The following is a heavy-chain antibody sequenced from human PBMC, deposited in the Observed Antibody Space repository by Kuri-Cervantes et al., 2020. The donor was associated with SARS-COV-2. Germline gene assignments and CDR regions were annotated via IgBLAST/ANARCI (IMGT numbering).Heavy chain of an antibody. CDR1: GFPFHNYG. J-gene: IGHJ6*03. CDR2: IWYDGKNE. CDR3: SRGAANYYMGV. V-gene: IGHV3-33*07. D-gene: IGHD3-16*01. Sequence: GESLKISCVTSGFPFHNYGMFWVRQAPGKGLAMVAVIWYDGKNEYYAGSVKGRFTISRDNFRNTVLLQMNILRAADTAIYYCSRGAANYYMGVWGTGTTVTVSS.